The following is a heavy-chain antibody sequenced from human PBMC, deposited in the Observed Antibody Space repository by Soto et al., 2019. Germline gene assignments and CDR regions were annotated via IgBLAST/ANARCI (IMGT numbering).Heavy chain of an antibody. CDR3: ARDNVASTNYFWFDP. V-gene: IGHV1-69*13. CDR1: GGTFSSYA. D-gene: IGHD1-7*01. CDR2: IIPIFGTA. Sequence: ASVKVSCKASGGTFSSYAISWVRQAPGQGLEWMGGIIPIFGTANYAQKFQGRVTITADESTSTAYMELSSLRSEDTAVYYCARDNVASTNYFWFDPRGQGTQVTVSS. J-gene: IGHJ5*02.